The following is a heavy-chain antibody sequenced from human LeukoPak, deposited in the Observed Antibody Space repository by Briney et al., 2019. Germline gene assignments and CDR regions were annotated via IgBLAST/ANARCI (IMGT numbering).Heavy chain of an antibody. CDR3: ARVPDSGSWYVGFDY. V-gene: IGHV1-2*02. Sequence: ASVKVSCTASGYTFSVYYIHWLRQAPGQGLEWMGWIIPKNGDTNYAQKFQGRVTMTRDTSISTAYMELSRLRSDDTAVYYCARVPDSGSWYVGFDYWGQGTLVTVSS. J-gene: IGHJ4*02. CDR1: GYTFSVYY. CDR2: IIPKNGDT. D-gene: IGHD6-13*01.